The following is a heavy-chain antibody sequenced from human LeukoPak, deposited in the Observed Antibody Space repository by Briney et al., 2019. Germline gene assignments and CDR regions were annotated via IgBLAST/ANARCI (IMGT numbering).Heavy chain of an antibody. D-gene: IGHD1-26*01. CDR2: IYYSGTT. CDR1: CGSISSYY. J-gene: IGHJ4*02. CDR3: ARSSGTYRSFDY. Sequence: SETLSLTCTVSCGSISSYYWSWIRQPPGKGLEWIGYIYYSGTTDYNPSLKSRVTISVDTSNNQFSLKVISVTAADTAVYYCARSSGTYRSFDYWGQGTLVTVSS. V-gene: IGHV4-59*01.